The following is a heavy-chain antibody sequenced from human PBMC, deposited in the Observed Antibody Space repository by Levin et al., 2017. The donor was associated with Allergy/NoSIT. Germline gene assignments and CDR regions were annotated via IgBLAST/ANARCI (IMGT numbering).Heavy chain of an antibody. CDR1: GGSISIFY. CDR3: ARDTGGFAFDL. Sequence: SETLSLTCTVSGGSISIFYWSLIRQPSGKGLEWIGYITHSGRTNYNPSLKSRLTLSLDTSKNQFSLKLTSATAADTAVYYCARDTGGFAFDLWGQGTLVTVSS. V-gene: IGHV4-59*01. D-gene: IGHD1-1*01. CDR2: ITHSGRT. J-gene: IGHJ3*01.